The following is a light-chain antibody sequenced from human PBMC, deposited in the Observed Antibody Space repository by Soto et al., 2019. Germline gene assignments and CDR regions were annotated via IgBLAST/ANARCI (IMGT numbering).Light chain of an antibody. CDR2: GNS. J-gene: IGLJ1*01. CDR1: SSNIGAGYD. Sequence: QAVVTQPPSVSGAPGQTVTISCTGSSSNIGAGYDVNWYQQHPGTAPKLLIYGNSNRPSGVPDRFSGSKSGTSASLAITGLQAEDEGDYYCQPYDSTLSVYFFGTGTKLTVL. CDR3: QPYDSTLSVYF. V-gene: IGLV1-40*01.